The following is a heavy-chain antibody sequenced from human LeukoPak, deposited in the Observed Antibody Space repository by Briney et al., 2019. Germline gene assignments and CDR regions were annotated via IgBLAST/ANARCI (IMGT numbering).Heavy chain of an antibody. J-gene: IGHJ6*02. D-gene: IGHD2-2*01. Sequence: GGSLRLSCAASGFTFSSYWMSWVRQAPGKGLEWVANIRQDGSEKYYVDSVKGRFTISRDNAKNSLYLQMNSLRAEDTAVYYCARDRPDLKYCSSTSCYAGDYGMDVWGQGTTVTVSS. V-gene: IGHV3-7*01. CDR3: ARDRPDLKYCSSTSCYAGDYGMDV. CDR1: GFTFSSYW. CDR2: IRQDGSEK.